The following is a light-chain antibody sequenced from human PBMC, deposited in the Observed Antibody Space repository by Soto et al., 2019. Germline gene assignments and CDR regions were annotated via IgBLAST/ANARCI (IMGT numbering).Light chain of an antibody. CDR3: QQYYTTPFT. Sequence: DIVMTQSPDSLAVSLGERATINCKSSQSVFYSSNAHNYLAWYQQRPGQPPKLLIFWASTRESGVPDRFSGSGSGTDFTLTSSSLQAEDVAVYYCQQYYTTPFTFGPGTKVDI. CDR1: QSVFYSSNAHNY. V-gene: IGKV4-1*01. J-gene: IGKJ3*01. CDR2: WAS.